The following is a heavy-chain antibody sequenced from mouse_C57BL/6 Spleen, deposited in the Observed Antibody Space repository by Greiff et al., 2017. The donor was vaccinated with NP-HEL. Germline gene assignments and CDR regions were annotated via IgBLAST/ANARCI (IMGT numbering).Heavy chain of an antibody. CDR1: GFTFSSYT. D-gene: IGHD1-3*01. CDR2: ISGGGGNT. Sequence: EVKLMESGGGLVKPGGSLKLSCAASGFTFSSYTMSWVRQTPEKRLEWVATISGGGGNTYYPDSVKGRFTISRDNAKNTLYLQMSSLRSEDTALYYCARRGSSGHAMDYWGQGTSVTVSS. V-gene: IGHV5-9*01. J-gene: IGHJ4*01. CDR3: ARRGSSGHAMDY.